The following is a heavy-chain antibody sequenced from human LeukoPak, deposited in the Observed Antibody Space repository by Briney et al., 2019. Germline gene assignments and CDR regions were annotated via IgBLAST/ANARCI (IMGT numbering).Heavy chain of an antibody. V-gene: IGHV1-69*05. CDR2: IIPIFGTA. CDR3: ARDSHGGSGSYYLFDY. Sequence: SVKVSCKSSGGTFSSYAISWVRQAPGQGLEWMGRIIPIFGTANYAQKFQGRVTITTDESTSTAYMELSSLRSEDTAVYYCARDSHGGSGSYYLFDYWGQGTLLTVSS. J-gene: IGHJ4*02. CDR1: GGTFSSYA. D-gene: IGHD3-10*01.